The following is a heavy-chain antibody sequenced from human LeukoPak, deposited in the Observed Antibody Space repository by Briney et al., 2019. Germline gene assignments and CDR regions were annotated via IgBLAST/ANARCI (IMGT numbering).Heavy chain of an antibody. Sequence: HPGGSLRHSCAASGFTFSGHNMNWVRQAPGKGLEWVSYISSSGSTIYYADSVKGRFTISRDNAKNSLYLQMNSLRAEDTAVYYCARVLWNGDYPRFDYWGQGTLVTVSS. J-gene: IGHJ4*02. CDR3: ARVLWNGDYPRFDY. V-gene: IGHV3-48*04. CDR1: GFTFSGHN. D-gene: IGHD4-17*01. CDR2: ISSSGSTI.